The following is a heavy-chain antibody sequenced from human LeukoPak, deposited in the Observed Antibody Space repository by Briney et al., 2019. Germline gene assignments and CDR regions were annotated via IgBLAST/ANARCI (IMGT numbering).Heavy chain of an antibody. CDR1: GFTFSDYY. V-gene: IGHV3-11*01. J-gene: IGHJ3*02. CDR3: AKDMDPYSSSSAAFDI. CDR2: ISSSGSTI. Sequence: PGGSLRLSCAASGFTFSDYYMSWIRQAPGKGLEWVSYISSSGSTIYYADSVKGRFTISRDNAKNSLYLQMNSLRAEDMALYYCAKDMDPYSSSSAAFDIWGQGTMVTVSS. D-gene: IGHD6-6*01.